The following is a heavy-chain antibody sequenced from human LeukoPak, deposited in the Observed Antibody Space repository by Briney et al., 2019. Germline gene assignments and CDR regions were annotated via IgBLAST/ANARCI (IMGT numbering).Heavy chain of an antibody. V-gene: IGHV4-4*02. CDR3: ARGVPLYYDNNSYRFDWYFDL. J-gene: IGHJ2*01. D-gene: IGHD3-22*01. CDR2: INHSGST. Sequence: SETLSLTCAVSGGSISSSNWWSWVRQPPGKGLEWIGEINHSGSTNYSPSLKSRVTISVDTSKNQFSLKLSSVTAADTAVFYCARGVPLYYDNNSYRFDWYFDLWGRGTLVTVSS. CDR1: GGSISSSNW.